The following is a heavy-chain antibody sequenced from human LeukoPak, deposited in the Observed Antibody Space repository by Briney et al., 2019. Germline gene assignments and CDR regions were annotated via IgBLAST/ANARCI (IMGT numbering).Heavy chain of an antibody. D-gene: IGHD1-26*01. CDR2: INHSGST. V-gene: IGHV4-34*01. Sequence: PSETLSLTCAVYGGSFSGYYWSWIRQPPKKGLDWIGEINHSGSTNYNLSLKSRVTISVDTSKNRFSLKVRSVTAADTAVYYCARGHVGSYAYYYYYGMDVWGQGTTVTVSS. CDR3: ARGHVGSYAYYYYYGMDV. CDR1: GGSFSGYY. J-gene: IGHJ6*02.